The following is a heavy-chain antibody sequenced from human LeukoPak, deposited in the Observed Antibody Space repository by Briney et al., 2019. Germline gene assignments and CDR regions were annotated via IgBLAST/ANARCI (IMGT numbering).Heavy chain of an antibody. CDR2: IRSKAYGGTT. J-gene: IGHJ4*02. Sequence: GGSLRLSCTASGFPFGAYAMSWVRQAPGKGLEWLGFIRSKAYGGTTEYAASVKGRFTISRDDSKSIAYLQMNSLKTEDTAVYYCIRHNDILSGYYLFDYWGQGTLVTVSS. D-gene: IGHD3-9*01. V-gene: IGHV3-49*04. CDR3: IRHNDILSGYYLFDY. CDR1: GFPFGAYA.